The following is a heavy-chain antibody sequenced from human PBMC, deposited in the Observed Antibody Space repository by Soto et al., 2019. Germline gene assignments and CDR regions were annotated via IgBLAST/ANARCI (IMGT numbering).Heavy chain of an antibody. CDR3: ARANWYFDY. J-gene: IGHJ4*02. CDR2: IYYSGST. V-gene: IGHV4-59*11. CDR1: GGSINDHY. D-gene: IGHD7-27*01. Sequence: SETLSLTCTVSGGSINDHYWSWIRQPPGQGLEWIGYIYYSGSTNYSPTLKSRVTISVDTSKNQFSLKLSSLTAADTAIYYCARANWYFDYWGQGTLVTVSS.